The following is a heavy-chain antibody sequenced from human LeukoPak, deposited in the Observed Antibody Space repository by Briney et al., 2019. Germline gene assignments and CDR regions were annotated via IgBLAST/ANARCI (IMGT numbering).Heavy chain of an antibody. CDR3: ARASEGGFDY. J-gene: IGHJ4*02. CDR1: GFTFSNYW. CDR2: INSDGSTT. Sequence: PGGSLRLSCAASGFTFSNYWMHWVRQAPGKGLVWVSRINSDGSTTTYADSVKGRFTISRDNAKNTLYLQMNSLRAEDTAVYYCARASEGGFDYWGQGTLVTVSS. V-gene: IGHV3-74*01. D-gene: IGHD3-16*01.